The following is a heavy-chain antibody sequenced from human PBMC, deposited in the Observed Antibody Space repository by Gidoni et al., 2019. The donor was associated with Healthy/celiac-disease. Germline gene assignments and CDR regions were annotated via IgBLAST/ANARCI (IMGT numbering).Heavy chain of an antibody. Sequence: EVQLLESGGGLVQPGGSLRLSCAASGFTFSSYAMSLVRQAPGKGLEWVSAISGSGGSTYYADSVKGRFTISRDNSKNTLYLQMNSLRAEDTAVYYCAKRTLRFLEWFQDAFDIWGQGTMVTVSS. CDR1: GFTFSSYA. CDR3: AKRTLRFLEWFQDAFDI. CDR2: ISGSGGST. J-gene: IGHJ3*02. D-gene: IGHD3-3*01. V-gene: IGHV3-23*01.